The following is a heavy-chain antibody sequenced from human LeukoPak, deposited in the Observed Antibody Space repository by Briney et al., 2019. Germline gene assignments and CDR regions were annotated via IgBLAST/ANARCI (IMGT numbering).Heavy chain of an antibody. CDR1: GFTFSSYS. D-gene: IGHD1-26*01. J-gene: IGHJ3*02. CDR2: ISSSSSYI. CDR3: ATLNSGSFFDAFDI. V-gene: IGHV3-21*01. Sequence: GGSLRLSCAASGFTFSSYSMNWVRQAPGKRLEWVSSISSSSSYIYYADSVKGRFTISRDNAKNSLYLQMNSLRAEDTAVYYCATLNSGSFFDAFDIWGQGTMVTVSS.